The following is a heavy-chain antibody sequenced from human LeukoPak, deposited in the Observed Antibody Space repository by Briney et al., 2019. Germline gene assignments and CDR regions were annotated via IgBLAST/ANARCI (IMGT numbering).Heavy chain of an antibody. CDR2: IYYSGST. Sequence: SETLSLTCTVSGGSISSYYWSWIRQPPGKGLEWIAYIYYSGSTNYNPSLKSRVTISVHTSKNQFSLKLSSVTAADTAVYYCARHPGGTAAFDIWGQGTMVTVSS. V-gene: IGHV4-59*08. CDR1: GGSISSYY. D-gene: IGHD1-14*01. CDR3: ARHPGGTAAFDI. J-gene: IGHJ3*02.